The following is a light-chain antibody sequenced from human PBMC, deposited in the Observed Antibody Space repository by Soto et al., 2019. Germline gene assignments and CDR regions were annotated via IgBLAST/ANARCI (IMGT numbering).Light chain of an antibody. CDR3: SSYAGSNNPWV. J-gene: IGLJ3*02. CDR2: EVS. Sequence: QSALTQPPSASGSPGQSVTISCTGTSGDVGGYNYVCWYQQHPGKAPKLMISEVSKRPSGVPDRFSGSKSGNTASLTVSGLQAEDEADYYCSSYAGSNNPWVFGGGTKLTVL. V-gene: IGLV2-8*01. CDR1: SGDVGGYNY.